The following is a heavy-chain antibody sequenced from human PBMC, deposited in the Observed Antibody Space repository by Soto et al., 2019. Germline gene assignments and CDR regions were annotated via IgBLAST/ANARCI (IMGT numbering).Heavy chain of an antibody. CDR1: GDSLSTYY. V-gene: IGHV4-4*07. Sequence: LSLTCTVSGDSLSTYYWSWIRQPAGERLEWIGRIHDTGRTNYNPSLKSRVTMSVDTSKNQFSLRVNSVTAADTAVYYCARESVSGTYRFDSWGQGTLVTVSS. D-gene: IGHD3-16*02. CDR2: IHDTGRT. CDR3: ARESVSGTYRFDS. J-gene: IGHJ4*02.